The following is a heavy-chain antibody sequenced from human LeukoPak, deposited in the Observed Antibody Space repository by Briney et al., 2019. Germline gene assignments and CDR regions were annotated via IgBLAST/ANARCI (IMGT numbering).Heavy chain of an antibody. CDR1: GYTFTSYG. V-gene: IGHV1-69*05. CDR3: ATTNMVRGVIVY. D-gene: IGHD3-10*01. J-gene: IGHJ4*02. Sequence: SVTVSCKASGYTFTSYGISWVRQAPGQGLEWMGWIIPIFGTANYAQKFQGRVTITTDESTSTAYMELSSLRSEDTAVYYCATTNMVRGVIVYWGQGTLVTVSS. CDR2: IIPIFGTA.